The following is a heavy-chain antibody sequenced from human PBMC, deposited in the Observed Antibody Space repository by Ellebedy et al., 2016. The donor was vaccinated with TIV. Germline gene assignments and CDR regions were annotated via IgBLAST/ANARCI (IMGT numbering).Heavy chain of an antibody. Sequence: SETLSLTCTVSGGSISSYYWSWIRQPPGKGLEWIGYIYYSGSTNYNPSLKSRVTISVDTSKNQFSLKLSSVTAADTAVYYCARHNRDRMGATTDFDYWGQGTLVTVSS. V-gene: IGHV4-59*08. D-gene: IGHD1-26*01. J-gene: IGHJ4*02. CDR1: GGSISSYY. CDR2: IYYSGST. CDR3: ARHNRDRMGATTDFDY.